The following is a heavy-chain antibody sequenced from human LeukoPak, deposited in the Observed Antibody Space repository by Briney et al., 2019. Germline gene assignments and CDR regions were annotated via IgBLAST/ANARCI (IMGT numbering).Heavy chain of an antibody. CDR1: GYSFASYC. CDR2: IYPGDSDA. J-gene: IGHJ5*01. Sequence: AESLKISCKGSGYSFASYCIAWVRQVSGKGLEFMGIIYPGDSDARYSPSFHGHVTISVDESITTAHLQWCTLKASDTVMDRSARSTSDYYSADSSGDGTLVTASS. V-gene: IGHV5-51*01. D-gene: IGHD2-21*01. CDR3: ARSTSDYYSADS.